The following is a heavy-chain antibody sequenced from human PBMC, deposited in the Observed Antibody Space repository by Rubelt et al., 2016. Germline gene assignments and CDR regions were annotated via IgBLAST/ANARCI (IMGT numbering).Heavy chain of an antibody. D-gene: IGHD2-21*02. CDR2: IIPIFGTA. Sequence: QVQLVQSGAEVKKPGSSVKVSCKASGGTFSSYAISWVRQAPGQGLEWMGGIIPIFGTANYAQKFQGRVTITADESTSTAYMELSSLRSEDTAVYYCARDSSECGCGGDCCTYYYGMDVWGQGTTVTVSS. CDR3: ARDSSECGCGGDCCTYYYGMDV. CDR1: GGTFSSYA. J-gene: IGHJ6*02. V-gene: IGHV1-69*01.